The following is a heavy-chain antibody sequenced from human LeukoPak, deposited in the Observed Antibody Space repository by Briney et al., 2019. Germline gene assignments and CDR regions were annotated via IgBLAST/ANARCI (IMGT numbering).Heavy chain of an antibody. V-gene: IGHV3-9*01. J-gene: IGHJ4*02. D-gene: IGHD2-2*01. Sequence: AGGSLRLSCAASGFTLDDYAMHWVRQAPGKGLEWVSGISWNSGSIGYADSVKGRFTISRDNAKNSLYLQMNSLRAEDTALYYCAKDIGTALVVVPAALDYWGQGTLVTVSS. CDR2: ISWNSGSI. CDR3: AKDIGTALVVVPAALDY. CDR1: GFTLDDYA.